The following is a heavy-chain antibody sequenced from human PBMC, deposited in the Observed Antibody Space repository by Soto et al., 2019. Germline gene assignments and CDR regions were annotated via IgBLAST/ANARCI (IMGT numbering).Heavy chain of an antibody. CDR1: GGTFSSYA. CDR2: IIPIFGTA. CDR3: ARGVGAAAGPLYYYGMDV. Sequence: SVKVSCKASGGTFSSYAISWVRQAPGQGLEWMGGIIPIFGTANYAQKFQGRVTITADESTSTAYMELSSLRSEDTAVYYCARGVGAAAGPLYYYGMDVWGQGTTVTVSS. V-gene: IGHV1-69*13. J-gene: IGHJ6*02. D-gene: IGHD6-13*01.